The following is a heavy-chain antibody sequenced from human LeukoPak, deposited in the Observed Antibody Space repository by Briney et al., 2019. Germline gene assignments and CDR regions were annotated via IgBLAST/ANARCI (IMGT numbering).Heavy chain of an antibody. CDR1: GYTFTSYD. CDR2: MNPNSGNT. Sequence: ASVKVSCKASGYTFTSYDINWVRQATGQGLEWMGWMNPNSGNTGYAQKFRGRVTMTRNTSISTAYMELSSLRSEDTAVYYCARVSRLWSGWYGYWGQGTLVTVSS. CDR3: ARVSRLWSGWYGY. D-gene: IGHD6-19*01. J-gene: IGHJ4*02. V-gene: IGHV1-8*01.